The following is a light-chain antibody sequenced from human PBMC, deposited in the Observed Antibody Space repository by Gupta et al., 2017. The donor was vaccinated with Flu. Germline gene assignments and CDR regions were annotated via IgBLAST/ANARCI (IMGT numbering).Light chain of an antibody. V-gene: IGLV6-57*03. CDR1: TGSIASNY. CDR3: MSYASSKVI. Sequence: NFMLTQPHSVSESPGKTVTISCTRSTGSIASNYVQWYKQRQGSDKMRAIVVDHQRPYGVKDRGEYSFYSSYNSASLTISGLKTEDEADYYCMSYASSKVIFGGGTKLTVL. J-gene: IGLJ2*01. CDR2: VDH.